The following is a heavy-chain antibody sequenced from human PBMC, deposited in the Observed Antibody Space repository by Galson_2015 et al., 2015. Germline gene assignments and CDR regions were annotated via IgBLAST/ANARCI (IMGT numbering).Heavy chain of an antibody. Sequence: SLRLSCAASGFTFSTYWMTWVRQAPGKGLEWVANIKQDGREKYYMDSVKGRFTVSRDNAKNSLYLQMNSLRAEDTAVYYCARDLGSGWYVYGSYWGQGTLVTVSS. V-gene: IGHV3-7*01. CDR2: IKQDGREK. J-gene: IGHJ4*02. CDR1: GFTFSTYW. CDR3: ARDLGSGWYVYGSY. D-gene: IGHD6-19*01.